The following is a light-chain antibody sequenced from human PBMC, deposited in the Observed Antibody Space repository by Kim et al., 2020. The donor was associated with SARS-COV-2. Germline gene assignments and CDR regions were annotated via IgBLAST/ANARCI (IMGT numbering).Light chain of an antibody. CDR3: QAWDSSTVV. CDR2: QDS. V-gene: IGLV3-1*01. J-gene: IGLJ2*01. Sequence: VSPGQPASITCSGDKLGDKYACWYQQKPGQSPVLVIYQDSKRPSGIPERFYGSNSGNTDTLTIRGTQAMDEADYYCQAWDSSTVVFGGGTQLTVL. CDR1: KLGDKY.